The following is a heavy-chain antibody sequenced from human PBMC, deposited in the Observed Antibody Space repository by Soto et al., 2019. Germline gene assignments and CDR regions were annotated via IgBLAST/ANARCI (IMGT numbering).Heavy chain of an antibody. CDR2: IFHSGSP. V-gene: IGHV4-30-2*01. D-gene: IGHD4-17*01. CDR1: GGSISSGGYS. CDR3: ARAHYGDYGYGMDV. J-gene: IGHJ6*02. Sequence: TLSLTCAVSGGSISSGGYSWSWIRQPPGKGLEWIGYIFHSGSPYYNPSLKSRVTISVDRSKNQFSLKLSSVTAADTAVYYCARAHYGDYGYGMDVWGQGTTVTVSS.